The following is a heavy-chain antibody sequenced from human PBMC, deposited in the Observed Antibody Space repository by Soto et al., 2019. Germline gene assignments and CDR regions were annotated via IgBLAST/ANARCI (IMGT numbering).Heavy chain of an antibody. CDR3: ARGRYGDY. CDR1: GYIFTTYG. Sequence: QVHLVQSGAEVKKPGASVKVSCKGSGYIFTTYGITWVRQAPGQGLEWMGWISAHNGNTNYAQKLQGRVTVTRDPSTSTAYMELRNLRSDDTAVYYCARGRYGDYWGQGAVVTVSS. V-gene: IGHV1-18*01. CDR2: ISAHNGNT. J-gene: IGHJ4*02. D-gene: IGHD1-1*01.